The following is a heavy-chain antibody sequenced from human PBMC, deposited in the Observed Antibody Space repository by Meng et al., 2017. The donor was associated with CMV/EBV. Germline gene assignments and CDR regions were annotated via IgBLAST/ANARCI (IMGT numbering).Heavy chain of an antibody. V-gene: IGHV4-4*07. Sequence: VRLQESGPGLLTPSWTLSLTSTVSGGSISSYYWSWIRQPAGKGLEWIGRFYTSGSTNYNPSLKSRVTMSVDTSKNQFSLKLSSVTAADTAVYYCARSMVVAGDWFDPWGQGTLVTVSS. CDR3: ARSMVVAGDWFDP. CDR1: GGSISSYY. D-gene: IGHD2-15*01. J-gene: IGHJ5*02. CDR2: FYTSGST.